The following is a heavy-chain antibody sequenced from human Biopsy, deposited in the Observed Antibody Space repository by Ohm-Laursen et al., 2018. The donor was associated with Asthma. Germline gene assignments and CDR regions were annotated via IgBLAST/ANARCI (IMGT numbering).Heavy chain of an antibody. Sequence: SLRLSCSASGFTFSTYGMHWVRQAPGKGLEWVAFIAWDGINSYYADSVKGRFTISRDNSRNTLYLQKNSLRADDTAVYYCARAGESDLVGGLDVWGQGTAVIVS. V-gene: IGHV3-30*03. CDR2: IAWDGINS. D-gene: IGHD2-21*01. CDR3: ARAGESDLVGGLDV. CDR1: GFTFSTYG. J-gene: IGHJ6*02.